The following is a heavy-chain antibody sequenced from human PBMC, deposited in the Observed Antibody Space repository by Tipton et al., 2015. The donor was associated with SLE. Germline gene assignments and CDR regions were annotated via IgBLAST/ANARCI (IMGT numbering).Heavy chain of an antibody. CDR1: GFTFSTYA. Sequence: SLRLSCAASGFTFSTYAMHWVRQAPGKGLEWVALISYDGRTKYYADSVKGRFTISRDNSKNTLYLQMNSLRPEDTAVYYCARDLRSGGYYYYYYMDVWGKGTTVTVSS. D-gene: IGHD1-14*01. CDR2: ISYDGRTK. CDR3: ARDLRSGGYYYYYYMDV. J-gene: IGHJ6*03. V-gene: IGHV3-30*01.